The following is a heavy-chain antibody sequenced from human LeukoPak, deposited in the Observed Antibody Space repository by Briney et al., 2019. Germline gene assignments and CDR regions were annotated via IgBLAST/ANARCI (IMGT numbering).Heavy chain of an antibody. CDR2: ISGSGGST. CDR1: GFTFSSYA. D-gene: IGHD3-22*01. V-gene: IGHV3-23*01. CDR3: AKGPRGSSGYQIDY. Sequence: PGGSLRLSRAASGFTFSSYAMSWVRQAPGKGLEWVSAISGSGGSTYYADSVKGRFTISRDNSKNTLYLQMNSLRAEDTAVYYCAKGPRGSSGYQIDYWGQGTLVTVSS. J-gene: IGHJ4*02.